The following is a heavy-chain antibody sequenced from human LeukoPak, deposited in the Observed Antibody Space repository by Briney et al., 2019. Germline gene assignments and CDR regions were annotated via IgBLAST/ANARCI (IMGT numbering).Heavy chain of an antibody. Sequence: ASVKVSCKASGGTFSSYAISWVRQAPGQGLEWTGGIIPIFGTANYAQKFQGRVTITTDESTSTAYMELSSLRSEDTAVYYCARASGSYYDDKYYFDYWGQGTLVTVSS. D-gene: IGHD1-26*01. CDR2: IIPIFGTA. J-gene: IGHJ4*02. CDR3: ARASGSYYDDKYYFDY. CDR1: GGTFSSYA. V-gene: IGHV1-69*05.